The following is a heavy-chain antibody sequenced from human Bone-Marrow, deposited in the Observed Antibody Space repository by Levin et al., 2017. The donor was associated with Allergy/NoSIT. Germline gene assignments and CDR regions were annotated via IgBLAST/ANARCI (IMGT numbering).Heavy chain of an antibody. CDR2: IKEDGSET. Sequence: PGGSLRLSCSASGFAFERYSMSWVRQAPGKGLEWVTSIKEDGSETYYVESVKGRFTISRDNAKKALFLEMNSLRGDDTAVYYCARDDEERYCGDECSWFSDYWGQGTLVTVSS. J-gene: IGHJ4*02. V-gene: IGHV3-7*01. D-gene: IGHD2-21*01. CDR1: GFAFERYS. CDR3: ARDDEERYCGDECSWFSDY.